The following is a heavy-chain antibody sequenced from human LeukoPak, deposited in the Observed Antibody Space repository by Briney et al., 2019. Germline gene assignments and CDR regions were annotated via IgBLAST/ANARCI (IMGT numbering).Heavy chain of an antibody. CDR2: ISAYNGHT. V-gene: IGHV1-18*01. D-gene: IGHD6-6*01. CDR1: SYTFTSYG. J-gene: IGHJ6*03. Sequence: ASVKVSCKASSYTFTSYGINWVRQAPGQGLEWVGWISAYNGHTSYAQKLQGRVTLTTDTSTSTAYMELRSLRSDDTAVYYCARERSIAARSFYYMDVWGKGTTVTVSS. CDR3: ARERSIAARSFYYMDV.